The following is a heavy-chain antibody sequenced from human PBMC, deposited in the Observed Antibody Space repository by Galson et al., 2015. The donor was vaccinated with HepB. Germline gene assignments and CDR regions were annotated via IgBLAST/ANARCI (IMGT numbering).Heavy chain of an antibody. Sequence: CAISGDSVSSDTAAWNWIRQSPSRGLEWLGRTFYRSKWYNEYAVSVKSRITISPDTPKNQLSLQPNSVTPEDTAVYYCARVSKGFGYCTTTTCNAFNSWGRGTLVTVSS. CDR1: GDSVSSDTAA. V-gene: IGHV6-1*01. D-gene: IGHD2-8*01. CDR3: ARVSKGFGYCTTTTCNAFNS. J-gene: IGHJ4*02. CDR2: TFYRSKWYN.